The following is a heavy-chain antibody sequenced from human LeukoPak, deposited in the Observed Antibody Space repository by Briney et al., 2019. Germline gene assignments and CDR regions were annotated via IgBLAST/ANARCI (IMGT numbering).Heavy chain of an antibody. V-gene: IGHV3-21*01. Sequence: GGSLRLSCAASGFTFNSYTMNWVRQAPGKGLEWVSSISSSSSYIYYADSVKGRFTISRDNAKNSLYLQMNSLRAEDTAVYHCARDADGDIVVVTAIHYFDYWGQGALVTVSS. CDR3: ARDADGDIVVVTAIHYFDY. CDR1: GFTFNSYT. D-gene: IGHD2-21*02. CDR2: ISSSSSYI. J-gene: IGHJ4*02.